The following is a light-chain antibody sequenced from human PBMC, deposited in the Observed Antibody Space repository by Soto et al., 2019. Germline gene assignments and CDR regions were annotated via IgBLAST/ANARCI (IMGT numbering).Light chain of an antibody. CDR2: AAS. CDR3: QQYYSYPST. Sequence: AIRMTQSPSSLSASTGDRVTITCRASQGISSYLAWYQQKPGKAPKLLIYAASTLQSGVPSRFSGSGSGTDFTLTISCLQSADFATYYCQQYYSYPSTFGQGTKLEIK. V-gene: IGKV1-8*01. CDR1: QGISSY. J-gene: IGKJ2*01.